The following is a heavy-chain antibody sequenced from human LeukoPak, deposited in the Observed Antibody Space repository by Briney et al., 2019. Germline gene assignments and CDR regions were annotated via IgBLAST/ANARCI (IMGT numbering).Heavy chain of an antibody. J-gene: IGHJ5*01. CDR1: GLTFSSYA. CDR2: ISGSGIST. Sequence: GGSLRLSCAASGLTFSSYAMSWVRQAPGKGLEWVSGISGSGISTVYADSVQGRLIISRDNSNNTLYLEMNNLRAEDTAVYYWAKARLKGIATAVTGWFDSWGQGALVTVSS. CDR3: AKARLKGIATAVTGWFDS. D-gene: IGHD6-13*01. V-gene: IGHV3-23*01.